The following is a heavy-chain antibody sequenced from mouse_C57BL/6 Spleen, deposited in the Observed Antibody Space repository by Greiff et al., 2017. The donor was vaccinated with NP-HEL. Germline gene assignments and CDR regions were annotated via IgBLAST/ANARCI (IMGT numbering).Heavy chain of an antibody. CDR3: ATYYYGSSYWYFDV. J-gene: IGHJ1*03. Sequence: EVQLLESGPGLVKPSQSLSLTCSVTGYSITSGYYWNWIRQFPGNKLEWMGYISYDGSNNYNPSLKNRISITRDTSKNQFFLKLNSVTTEDTATYYCATYYYGSSYWYFDVWGTGTTVTVSS. CDR1: GYSITSGYY. V-gene: IGHV3-6*01. D-gene: IGHD1-1*01. CDR2: ISYDGSN.